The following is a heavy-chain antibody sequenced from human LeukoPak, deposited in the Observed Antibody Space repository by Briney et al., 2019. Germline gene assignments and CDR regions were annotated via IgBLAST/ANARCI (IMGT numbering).Heavy chain of an antibody. CDR1: GFTFSTYA. D-gene: IGHD3-10*01. Sequence: GGSLRLSCSASGFTFSTYAMHWVRQAPGKGLEYVSAISSNGGSTYYADSVKGRFTISRDNSKNTLYLQMSSLRAENTAVYYCVKDQNYYGWFDPWAQGTLLTVSS. CDR2: ISSNGGST. J-gene: IGHJ5*02. CDR3: VKDQNYYGWFDP. V-gene: IGHV3-64D*06.